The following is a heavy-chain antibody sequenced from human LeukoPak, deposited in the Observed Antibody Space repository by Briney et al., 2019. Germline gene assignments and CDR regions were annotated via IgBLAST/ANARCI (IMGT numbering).Heavy chain of an antibody. CDR3: ARDRPSYGSGSYY. V-gene: IGHV3-30-3*01. D-gene: IGHD3-10*01. CDR1: GFTFSRYA. J-gene: IGHJ4*02. Sequence: PGGSLRLSCAASGFTFSRYAMHWVRQAPGKGLEWVAVISSDGSSKYYADSVKGRFTISRDNSRNTLYLQMNSLRAEDTAVYYCARDRPSYGSGSYYWGQGTLVTVSS. CDR2: ISSDGSSK.